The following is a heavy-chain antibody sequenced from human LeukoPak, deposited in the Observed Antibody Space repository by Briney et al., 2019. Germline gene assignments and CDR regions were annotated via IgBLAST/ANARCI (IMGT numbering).Heavy chain of an antibody. Sequence: PSETLSLTCTVSAGSFSSDPYYWGWIRQPPGKGLEWIGSIYYSGSTYYNPSLKSRVTMSVDTSKNQFSLKLSSVTAADTAVYYCARGHIAADLDYWGQGTLVTVSS. J-gene: IGHJ4*02. V-gene: IGHV4-39*07. CDR1: AGSFSSDPYY. CDR2: IYYSGST. CDR3: ARGHIAADLDY. D-gene: IGHD6-13*01.